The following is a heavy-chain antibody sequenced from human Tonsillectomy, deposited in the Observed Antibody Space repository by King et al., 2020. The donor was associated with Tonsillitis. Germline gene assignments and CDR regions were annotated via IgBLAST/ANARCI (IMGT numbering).Heavy chain of an antibody. Sequence: VQLVESGGGLVKPGGSLRLSCAASGFTFSNAWMSWVSQAPGKGLEWVGRIRSKTDGGTTDYAAPVKGRFTISRDDSKNTLYLQMNSLKTEDTAVCYCTTEEYYSSSTSCENWFDPWGQGTLVTVSS. CDR3: TTEEYYSSSTSCENWFDP. V-gene: IGHV3-15*01. D-gene: IGHD2-2*01. J-gene: IGHJ5*02. CDR2: IRSKTDGGTT. CDR1: GFTFSNAW.